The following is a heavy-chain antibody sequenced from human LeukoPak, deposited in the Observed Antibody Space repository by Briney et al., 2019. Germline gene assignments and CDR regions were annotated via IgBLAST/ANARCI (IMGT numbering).Heavy chain of an antibody. CDR1: GYTFTSYG. Sequence: ASVKVSCKASGYTFTSYGISWVRQAPGQGLEWMGWINPNSGGTNYAQKFEGRVTMTRDTSISTAYMELSRLRSDDTAVCYCARSRYYYDSSGYYSDAFDIWGQGTMVTVSS. CDR3: ARSRYYYDSSGYYSDAFDI. J-gene: IGHJ3*02. D-gene: IGHD3-22*01. V-gene: IGHV1-2*02. CDR2: INPNSGGT.